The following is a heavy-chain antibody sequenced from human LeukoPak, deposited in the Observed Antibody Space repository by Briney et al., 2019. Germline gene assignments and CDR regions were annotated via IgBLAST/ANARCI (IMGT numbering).Heavy chain of an antibody. J-gene: IGHJ5*02. D-gene: IGHD2-2*01. CDR2: IYYSGST. V-gene: IGHV4-39*01. Sequence: PSETLSLTCTVSGGSISSSSYYSGWIRQPPGKGLEWIGSIYYSGSTYYNPSLKSRVTISVDTSKNQFSLKLSSVTAADTAEYYCARHITTSTSGPNPATNWFDPWGQGTLVTVSS. CDR1: GGSISSSSYY. CDR3: ARHITTSTSGPNPATNWFDP.